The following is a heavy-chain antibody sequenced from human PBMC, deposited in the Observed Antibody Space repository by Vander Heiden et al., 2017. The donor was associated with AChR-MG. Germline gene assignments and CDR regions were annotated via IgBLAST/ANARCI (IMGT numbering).Heavy chain of an antibody. CDR3: AKRIFGGGALLVPPSLDY. CDR1: GFTFRTHP. CDR2: VRDGGGST. Sequence: EVQLLESGGGLVQPGGSLRLPCAASGFTFRTHPMNWVRQDPGKGLEWVSAVRDGGGSTYYAGSVKGRFTISRDNSKNTVYLQMNSLRAEDTAVYYCAKRIFGGGALLVPPSLDYWGQGTLVTVSS. D-gene: IGHD2-2*01. V-gene: IGHV3-23*01. J-gene: IGHJ4*02.